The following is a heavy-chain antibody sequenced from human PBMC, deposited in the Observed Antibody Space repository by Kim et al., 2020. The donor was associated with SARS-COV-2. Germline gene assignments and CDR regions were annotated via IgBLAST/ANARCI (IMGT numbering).Heavy chain of an antibody. CDR1: GYTFTSYG. CDR2: ISAYNGNT. J-gene: IGHJ6*02. CDR3: ARALNLYRASYYYGSGTRYYYGMDV. D-gene: IGHD3-10*01. Sequence: ASVKVSCKASGYTFTSYGISWVRQAPGQGLEWMGWISAYNGNTNYAQKLQGRVTMTTDTSTSTAYMELRSLRSDDTAVYYCARALNLYRASYYYGSGTRYYYGMDVRGQWPTVTVSS. V-gene: IGHV1-18*01.